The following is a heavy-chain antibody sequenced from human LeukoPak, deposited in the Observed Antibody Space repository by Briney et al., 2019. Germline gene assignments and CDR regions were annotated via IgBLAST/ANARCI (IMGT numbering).Heavy chain of an antibody. CDR2: VYYSGST. Sequence: SETLFLTCTVSGDSISNYYWNWIRQPPGKGLEWIAYVYYSGSTNYNPSLKSRVTISVDTSKNQVSLNLTSVTAADTAVYYCAGQRYDILTGYYNPVAYWGQGTLVTVSS. V-gene: IGHV4-59*01. CDR3: AGQRYDILTGYYNPVAY. J-gene: IGHJ4*02. D-gene: IGHD3-9*01. CDR1: GDSISNYY.